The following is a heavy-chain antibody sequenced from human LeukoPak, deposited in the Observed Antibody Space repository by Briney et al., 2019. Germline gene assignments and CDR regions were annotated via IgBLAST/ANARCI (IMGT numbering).Heavy chain of an antibody. CDR3: ARDPDGPDY. CDR2: IKHDGSEK. J-gene: IGHJ4*02. Sequence: GGSLRLSCAASGFRFSNYWMAWVRQAPGKGLEWVANIKHDGSEKNYVDSAKGRFTISRDNAKNSVYLQMISLRVEDTAVYYCARDPDGPDYWGQGTLVAVSS. V-gene: IGHV3-7*01. D-gene: IGHD5-24*01. CDR1: GFRFSNYW.